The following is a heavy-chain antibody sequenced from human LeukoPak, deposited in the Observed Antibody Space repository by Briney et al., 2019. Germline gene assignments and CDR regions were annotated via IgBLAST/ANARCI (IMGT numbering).Heavy chain of an antibody. Sequence: GGSLRLSCAASGFTFSSYTMSWVRQAPGKGLEWVSTITTSDGNTYYADSVKGRFTVSRDNSKNTLYLQMNSLRAEDTAVYYCARDGGNYGDYRGFDYWGQGTLVTVSS. CDR1: GFTFSSYT. CDR2: ITTSDGNT. D-gene: IGHD4-17*01. J-gene: IGHJ4*02. V-gene: IGHV3-23*01. CDR3: ARDGGNYGDYRGFDY.